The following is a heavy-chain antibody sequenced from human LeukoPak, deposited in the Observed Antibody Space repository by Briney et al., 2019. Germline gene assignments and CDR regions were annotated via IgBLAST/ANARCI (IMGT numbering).Heavy chain of an antibody. Sequence: SVKVSCKASGGTFSSYAISWVRQAPGQGLEWMGGIIPIFGTANYAQKFQGRVTITADESTSTAYMELSSLRSEDTAVYYCARFGDVKHCSGGSCYGTYNWFDPWGQGTLVTYSS. V-gene: IGHV1-69*13. CDR3: ARFGDVKHCSGGSCYGTYNWFDP. D-gene: IGHD2-15*01. CDR1: GGTFSSYA. CDR2: IIPIFGTA. J-gene: IGHJ5*02.